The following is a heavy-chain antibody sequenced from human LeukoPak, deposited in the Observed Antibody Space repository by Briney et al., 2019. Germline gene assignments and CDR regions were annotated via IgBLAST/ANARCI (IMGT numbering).Heavy chain of an antibody. CDR1: GYTFTNYD. D-gene: IGHD3-3*01. CDR3: ARAVYDFWSGYYNWFDP. Sequence: ASVKVSCKASGYTFTNYDINGVRQATGQGLEWMGWMNPNSGNTGYAQKFQGRVTITRNTSISAAYMELSSLRSEDTAVYYCARAVYDFWSGYYNWFDPWGQGTLVTVSS. CDR2: MNPNSGNT. J-gene: IGHJ5*02. V-gene: IGHV1-8*03.